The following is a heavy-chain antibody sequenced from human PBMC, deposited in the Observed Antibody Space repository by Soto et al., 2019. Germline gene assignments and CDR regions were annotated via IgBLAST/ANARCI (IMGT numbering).Heavy chain of an antibody. V-gene: IGHV4-59*01. D-gene: IGHD6-13*01. CDR3: ARGTSWQLPFDY. CDR2: ISYSGST. J-gene: IGHJ4*02. CDR1: GDSISSYY. Sequence: SEPLSLTCTVSGDSISSYYWSWIRQPPGKRLEWIGYISYSGSTDYNPSLKSRVTISGDTSKNQFSLKVSSVTAADTAVYYCARGTSWQLPFDYWGQGTLVSV.